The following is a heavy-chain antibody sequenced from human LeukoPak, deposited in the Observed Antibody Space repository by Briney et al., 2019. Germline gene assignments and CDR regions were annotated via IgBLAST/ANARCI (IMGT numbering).Heavy chain of an antibody. J-gene: IGHJ4*02. CDR3: AKQIAARPKYYFDY. Sequence: GGSLRLSCAASGSTFSSYAMSWVRQAPGKGLGWVSAISGSGGSTYYADSVKGRFTISRDNSKNTLYLQMNSPRAEDTAVYYCAKQIAARPKYYFDYWGQGTLVTVSS. D-gene: IGHD6-6*01. CDR1: GSTFSSYA. V-gene: IGHV3-23*01. CDR2: ISGSGGST.